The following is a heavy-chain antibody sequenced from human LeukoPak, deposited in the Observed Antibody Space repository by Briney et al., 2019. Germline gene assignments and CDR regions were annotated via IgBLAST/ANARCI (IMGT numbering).Heavy chain of an antibody. CDR2: FYPGDSDT. J-gene: IGHJ5*02. CDR3: ARGSTRGYNWFDP. CDR1: GYSFTSYW. D-gene: IGHD2-2*01. Sequence: GESLKISCKASGYSFTSYWIAWVRQMPGKGLEWMGIFYPGDSDTRYSPSFQGQVIISADKSISTAYLQWSSLKASDTAMYYCARGSTRGYNWFDPWGQGTLVTVSS. V-gene: IGHV5-51*01.